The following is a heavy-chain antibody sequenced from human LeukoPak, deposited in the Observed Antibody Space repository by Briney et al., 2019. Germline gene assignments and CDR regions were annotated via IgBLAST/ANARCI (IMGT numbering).Heavy chain of an antibody. CDR3: AKWGDYDILTGYYVPDY. V-gene: IGHV3-23*01. D-gene: IGHD3-9*01. Sequence: PGGSLRLSCVASGFTFTNYAMSWVRQAPGKGLEWVSAITGSDGSSYYADSVKGRFTISGDNSKNTLYLQVNSLRAEDTGVYYCAKWGDYDILTGYYVPDYWGQGTLVTVSS. J-gene: IGHJ4*02. CDR2: ITGSDGSS. CDR1: GFTFTNYA.